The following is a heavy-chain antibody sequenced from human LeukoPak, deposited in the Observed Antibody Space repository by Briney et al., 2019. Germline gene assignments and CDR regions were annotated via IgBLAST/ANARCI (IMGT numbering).Heavy chain of an antibody. V-gene: IGHV4-39*07. CDR3: ARYSRGWYIY. J-gene: IGHJ4*02. Sequence: SETLSLTCTVSGGSISSSSYYWGWIRQPPGKGLEWIGSIYYSGSTYYNPSLKSRVTISVDTSKNQFSLKLSSVTAADTAVYYCARYSRGWYIYWGQGTLVTVSS. CDR2: IYYSGST. CDR1: GGSISSSSYY. D-gene: IGHD6-19*01.